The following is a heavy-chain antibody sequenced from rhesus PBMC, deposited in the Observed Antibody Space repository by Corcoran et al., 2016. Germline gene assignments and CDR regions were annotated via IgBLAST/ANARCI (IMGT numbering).Heavy chain of an antibody. CDR3: ARDIARGFDY. J-gene: IGHJ4*01. D-gene: IGHD6-25*01. CDR2: IYGNSART. CDR1: GGSISGYYY. V-gene: IGHV4-73*01. Sequence: QVQLQQWGEGLVKPSETLSLTCAVYGGSISGYYYWSWIRQPPGKGLEWIGYIYGNSARTHYTPPIKKQVTISNSTSENQYSWKLSAVDASDTAVDYSARDIARGFDYWRQGVLVTVAS.